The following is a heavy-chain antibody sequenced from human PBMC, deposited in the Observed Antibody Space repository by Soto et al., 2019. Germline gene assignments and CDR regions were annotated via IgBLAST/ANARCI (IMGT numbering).Heavy chain of an antibody. CDR2: INHSGST. Sequence: PXXTLSLPCAVYGGSFSGYYWSWIRQPPGKGLEWIGEINHSGSTNYNPSLKSRVTISVDTSKNEFSLKLSALTSADTAVYYCARGHLSGALDYWGQGTLGTVS. V-gene: IGHV4-34*01. CDR1: GGSFSGYY. CDR3: ARGHLSGALDY. J-gene: IGHJ4*02. D-gene: IGHD2-15*01.